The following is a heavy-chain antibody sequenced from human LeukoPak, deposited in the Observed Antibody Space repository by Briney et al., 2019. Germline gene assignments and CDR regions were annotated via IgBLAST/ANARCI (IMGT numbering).Heavy chain of an antibody. J-gene: IGHJ4*02. CDR2: ISGTGDKT. V-gene: IGHV3-23*01. CDR3: ARRGEGTGPLPFDY. D-gene: IGHD3/OR15-3a*01. CDR1: GFTFSDYV. Sequence: AGGSLRLSCAASGFTFSDYVMTWGRQVPGKGPEWVSTISGTGDKTFYSDFVKGRFTISRDNSRNTLDLQMSSLRAEDTAVYYCARRGEGTGPLPFDYWGQGTLVTVSS.